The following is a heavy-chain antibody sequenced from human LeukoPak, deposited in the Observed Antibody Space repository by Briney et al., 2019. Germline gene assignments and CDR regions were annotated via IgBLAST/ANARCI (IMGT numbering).Heavy chain of an antibody. D-gene: IGHD3-10*01. V-gene: IGHV4-39*01. J-gene: IGHJ4*02. CDR3: ARQQYPIWFGVDY. CDR1: GASINSISYY. CDR2: IFYSGNT. Sequence: SETLSLTCTVSGASINSISYYWGWIRQPPGKGLEWIGSIFYSGNTYYNPSLKSRISISVDTSKDQFSLKLTSVSAADTALYYYARQQYPIWFGVDYWGQGFLVTVSS.